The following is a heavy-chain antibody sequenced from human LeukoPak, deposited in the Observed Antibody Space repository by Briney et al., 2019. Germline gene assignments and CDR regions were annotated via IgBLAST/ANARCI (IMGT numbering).Heavy chain of an antibody. CDR2: IYTSGST. CDR3: ASCHNFGYYYYYMDV. V-gene: IGHV4-61*02. D-gene: IGHD3-10*01. Sequence: PSQTLSLTCTVSGGSVSSSSYYWSWTRQPAGKGLEWIGRIYTSGSTNYNPSPKSRVTISVDTSKNQFSLKLSSVTAADTAVYYCASCHNFGYYYYYMDVWGKGTTVTVSS. J-gene: IGHJ6*03. CDR1: GGSVSSSSYY.